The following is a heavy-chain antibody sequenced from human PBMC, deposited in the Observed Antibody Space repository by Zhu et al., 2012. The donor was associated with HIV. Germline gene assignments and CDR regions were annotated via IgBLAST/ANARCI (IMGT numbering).Heavy chain of an antibody. V-gene: IGHV4-34*01. CDR1: GGSFSGYY. CDR3: ARGLGIVSTQSNWFDP. Sequence: QVQLKQWGAGLLKPSETLSLTCAVYGGSFSGYYWSWIRQSPGKGLEWIGEVSHSGVTNYKASPKTRVTISIDTSKNQFSLKMKSVTAADTAIYYCARGLGIVSTQSNWFDPWGQGSLITVSS. D-gene: IGHD1-26*01. J-gene: IGHJ5*02. CDR2: VSHSGVT.